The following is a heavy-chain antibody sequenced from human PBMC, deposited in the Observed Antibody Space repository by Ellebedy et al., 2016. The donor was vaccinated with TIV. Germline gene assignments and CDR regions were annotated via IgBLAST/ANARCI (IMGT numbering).Heavy chain of an antibody. V-gene: IGHV3-33*08. CDR2: ISFDGVLM. CDR1: GFSFNTFG. CDR3: ATSIGNWFDP. J-gene: IGHJ5*02. Sequence: PGGSLRLSCAASGFSFNTFGMHWVRQAPGKGLEWVAVISFDGVLMYYSDSVKDRFTISRDNSKNTLYLQMKSLRAEDTAVYFCATSIGNWFDPWGQGTLVTVSS. D-gene: IGHD2-15*01.